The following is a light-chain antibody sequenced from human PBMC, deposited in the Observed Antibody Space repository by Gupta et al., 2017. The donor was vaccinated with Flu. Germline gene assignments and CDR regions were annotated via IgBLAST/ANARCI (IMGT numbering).Light chain of an antibody. CDR1: NIRSVS. J-gene: IGLJ3*02. CDR2: DES. Sequence: GGNNIRSVSGHRYHQKPGQDLVLVDYDESAWASGIPERFSGANSANTATLTISRVEDGDEDDYYCQVWDSRSDHRVFGGGTKLTVL. CDR3: QVWDSRSDHRV. V-gene: IGLV3-21*02.